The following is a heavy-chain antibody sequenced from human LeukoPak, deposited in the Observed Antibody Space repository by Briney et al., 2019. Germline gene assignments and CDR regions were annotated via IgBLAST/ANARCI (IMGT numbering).Heavy chain of an antibody. V-gene: IGHV3-30*18. J-gene: IGHJ4*02. CDR2: ISYDGSNK. D-gene: IGHD3/OR15-3a*01. CDR1: GFTFSSYG. Sequence: PGRSLRLSCAASGFTFSSYGMHWVRQAPGKGLEWVAVISYDGSNKYYADSVKGRFTISRDNSKNTLYLRMSSLRAEDTAVYYCAKDYDFGGFDYWGQGTLVTVSS. CDR3: AKDYDFGGFDY.